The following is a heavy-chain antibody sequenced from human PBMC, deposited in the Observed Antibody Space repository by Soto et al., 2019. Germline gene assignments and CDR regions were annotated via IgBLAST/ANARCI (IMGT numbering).Heavy chain of an antibody. Sequence: QVQLVESGGGVVQPGRSLRLSCAASGFTFSSYGMHWVRQAPGKGLEWVAVIWYDGSNKYYADSVKGRFTISRDNSKNTLYLQMNSLRAEDTAVYYCARDRDDFWSGYLPAPTWFDPWGQGTLVTVSS. J-gene: IGHJ5*02. CDR1: GFTFSSYG. D-gene: IGHD3-3*01. V-gene: IGHV3-33*01. CDR3: ARDRDDFWSGYLPAPTWFDP. CDR2: IWYDGSNK.